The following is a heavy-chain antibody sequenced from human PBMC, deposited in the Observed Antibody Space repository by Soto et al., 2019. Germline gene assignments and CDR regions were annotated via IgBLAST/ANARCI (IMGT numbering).Heavy chain of an antibody. CDR1: GFTFSSYA. V-gene: IGHV3-30-3*01. D-gene: IGHD3-22*01. CDR3: ARDTIAAPHYYDSSGYYSGAFDI. CDR2: ISYDGSNK. Sequence: GGSLRLSCAASGFTFSSYAMHRVRQAPGKGLEWVAVISYDGSNKYYADSVKGRFTISRDNSKNTLYLQMNSLRAEDTAVYYCARDTIAAPHYYDSSGYYSGAFDIWGQGTMVTVSS. J-gene: IGHJ3*02.